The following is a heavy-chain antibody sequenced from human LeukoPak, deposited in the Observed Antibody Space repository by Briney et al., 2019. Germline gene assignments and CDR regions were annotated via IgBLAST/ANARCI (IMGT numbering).Heavy chain of an antibody. V-gene: IGHV4-39*01. D-gene: IGHD6-13*01. CDR2: IYYSGST. CDR3: ARLRTYSSSWYVDY. Sequence: PSETLSLTCTVSGGSISSSSYYWGWIRQPPGKGLEWIGSIYYSGSTYYNPSLKSRVTISVDTSKNQFSLKLSSVTAADTAVYYCARLRTYSSSWYVDYWGQGTLVTVSS. J-gene: IGHJ4*02. CDR1: GGSISSSSYY.